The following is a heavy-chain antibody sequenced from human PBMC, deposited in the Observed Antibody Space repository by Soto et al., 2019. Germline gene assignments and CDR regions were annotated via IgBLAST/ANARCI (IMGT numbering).Heavy chain of an antibody. J-gene: IGHJ4*02. V-gene: IGHV1-3*01. CDR1: GYTFTSYA. CDR3: ARTPQQWLVPGY. D-gene: IGHD6-19*01. CDR2: INAGNGNT. Sequence: QVQLVQSGAEVKKPGASVKVSCKASGYTFTSYAMHWVRQAPGQRLEWMGWINAGNGNTKYSQKFQGRVTITRDTSASTAYMELRSLRSEDTAVYYCARTPQQWLVPGYWGQGTLVTVSS.